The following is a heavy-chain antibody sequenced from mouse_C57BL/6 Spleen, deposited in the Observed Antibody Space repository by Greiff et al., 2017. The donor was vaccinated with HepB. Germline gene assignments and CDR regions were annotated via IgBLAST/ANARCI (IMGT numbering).Heavy chain of an antibody. CDR1: GFTFSSYG. J-gene: IGHJ1*03. CDR2: ISSGGSYT. CDR3: ARHRTAYFDV. D-gene: IGHD1-2*01. Sequence: EVKLMDSGGDLVKPGGSLKLSCAASGFTFSSYGMSWVRQTPDKRLEWVATISSGGSYTYYPDSVKGRFTISRDNAKNTLYLQMSSLKSEDTAMYYCARHRTAYFDVWGTGTTVTVSS. V-gene: IGHV5-6*01.